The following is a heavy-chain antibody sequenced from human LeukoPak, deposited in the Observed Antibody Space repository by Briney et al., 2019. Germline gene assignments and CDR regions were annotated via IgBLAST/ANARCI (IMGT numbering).Heavy chain of an antibody. Sequence: GGSLRLSCAASGFTFSSYAMRWVRHAPGKGRECVSAISGSGGSTYYTDSVKGRFTISRDNSKNTLYLQMNTLRAGDTAVYYCEKERWLQPDHIDYWGQGTLVTVSS. D-gene: IGHD5-24*01. CDR1: GFTFSSYA. V-gene: IGHV3-23*01. CDR2: ISGSGGST. J-gene: IGHJ4*02. CDR3: EKERWLQPDHIDY.